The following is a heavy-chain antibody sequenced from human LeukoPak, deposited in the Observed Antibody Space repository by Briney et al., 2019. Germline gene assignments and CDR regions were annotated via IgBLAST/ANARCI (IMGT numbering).Heavy chain of an antibody. CDR3: ARESRSRGALDY. V-gene: IGHV4-59*01. CDR2: IYYSGST. D-gene: IGHD1-26*01. Sequence: PSETLSLTCTVSGGSISSYYWSWIRQPPGKGLEWIGYIYYSGSTNYNPSLKSRVTISVDTSKNQFSLKLSSVTAADTAVYYCARESRSRGALDYWGQGTLVTVSS. J-gene: IGHJ4*02. CDR1: GGSISSYY.